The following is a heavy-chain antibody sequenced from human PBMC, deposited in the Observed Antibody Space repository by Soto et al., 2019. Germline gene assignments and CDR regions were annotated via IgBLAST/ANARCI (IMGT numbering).Heavy chain of an antibody. CDR2: ISYSGST. J-gene: IGHJ6*02. CDR1: GGSIKNSGYY. CDR3: GRDSLTKRDFYYYGLDV. Sequence: QVQLQESGPGLVKPSQTLSLTCTVSGGSIKNSGYYWSWIRQHPEKGLEWIGYISYSGSTDYAPSLTSRVTMSVDTSKNQFPLNLTSVTAADTAVYYSGRDSLTKRDFYYYGLDVCGRGTTVTVSS. D-gene: IGHD1-1*01. V-gene: IGHV4-31*03.